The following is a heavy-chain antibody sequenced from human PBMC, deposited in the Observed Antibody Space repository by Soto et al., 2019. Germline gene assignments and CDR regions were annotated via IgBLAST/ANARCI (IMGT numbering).Heavy chain of an antibody. CDR3: AKRNRYYFES. CDR2: ISSNGGST. J-gene: IGHJ4*02. Sequence: GGSLRLSCSASGFTFSSYAMHWVRQAPGKGLEYVSAISSNGGSTYYADSVKGRFTISRDNSQNTLHLQMTTLRAEDTAVYFCAKRNRYYFESWSQGSLVTVSS. V-gene: IGHV3-64*04. D-gene: IGHD1-1*01. CDR1: GFTFSSYA.